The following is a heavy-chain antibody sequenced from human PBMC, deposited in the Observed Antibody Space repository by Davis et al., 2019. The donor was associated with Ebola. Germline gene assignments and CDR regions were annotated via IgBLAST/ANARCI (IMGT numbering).Heavy chain of an antibody. Sequence: GESLKISCAASGFTFSSYAMSWVRQAPGKGLEWVSAISGSGGSTYYADSVKGRFTISRDNSKNTLYLQMNSLRAEDTAVYYCATALRTYYYDSSGYKTYYYGMDVWGQGTTVTVSS. CDR1: GFTFSSYA. CDR2: ISGSGGST. CDR3: ATALRTYYYDSSGYKTYYYGMDV. J-gene: IGHJ6*02. D-gene: IGHD3-22*01. V-gene: IGHV3-23*01.